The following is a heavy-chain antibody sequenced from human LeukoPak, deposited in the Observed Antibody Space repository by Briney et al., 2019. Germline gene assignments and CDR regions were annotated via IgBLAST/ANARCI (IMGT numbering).Heavy chain of an antibody. CDR2: ISNSSSYI. D-gene: IGHD3-3*01. V-gene: IGHV3-21*01. CDR1: GFTFSSYS. CDR3: ATSGGEKSGYYTGGY. J-gene: IGHJ4*02. Sequence: GGSLRLSCAASGFTFSSYSMNWVRQAPGKGLEWVSSISNSSSYIYYADSVKGRFTISRDNAKNSLYLQMNSLRAEDTAVYYCATSGGEKSGYYTGGYWGQGTLVTVSS.